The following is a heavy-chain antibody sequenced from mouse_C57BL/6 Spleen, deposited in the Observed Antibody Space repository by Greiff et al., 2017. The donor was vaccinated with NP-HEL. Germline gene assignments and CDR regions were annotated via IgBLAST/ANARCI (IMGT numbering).Heavy chain of an antibody. CDR2: VYPYNGGT. CDR1: GFTFTDYY. Sequence: EVKLQQSGPVLVKPGPSVKISCKASGFTFTDYYMHWVKQSHGKSLEWIGLVYPYNGGTSYNQKFKGKATLTVDTSSSTAYMELNSLTSEDSAVYYCAREFYYGSSYGEDFDYWGQGTTLTVSS. J-gene: IGHJ2*01. V-gene: IGHV1-36*01. CDR3: AREFYYGSSYGEDFDY. D-gene: IGHD1-1*01.